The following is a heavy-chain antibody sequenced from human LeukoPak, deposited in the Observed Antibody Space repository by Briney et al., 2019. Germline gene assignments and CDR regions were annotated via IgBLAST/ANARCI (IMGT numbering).Heavy chain of an antibody. J-gene: IGHJ4*02. CDR2: IYTSGST. V-gene: IGHV4-61*02. CDR1: GGSISSGSYY. D-gene: IGHD6-19*01. CDR3: ARSPSIAVAGSHPPTFDY. Sequence: SETLSLTCTVSGGSISSGSYYWSWIRQPAGKGLEWIGRIYTSGSTNYNPSLKSRVTISVDTSKNQFSLKLSSVTAADTAVYHCARSPSIAVAGSHPPTFDYWGQGTLVTVSS.